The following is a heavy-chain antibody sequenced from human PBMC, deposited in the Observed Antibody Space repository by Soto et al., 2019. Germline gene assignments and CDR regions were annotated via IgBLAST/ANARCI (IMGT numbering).Heavy chain of an antibody. J-gene: IGHJ6*02. V-gene: IGHV4-59*12. CDR2: IYHIGSA. Sequence: PSETLSLTCTVSGGSISSYYWSWIRQPPGKGLERIGEIYHIGSAYYNPSLKSRVTISVDRSKNQFALKLSSVAAADTAVYYCARDRYYYDSSGYKYYYGMDVWGQGTTVTVSS. D-gene: IGHD3-22*01. CDR1: GGSISSYY. CDR3: ARDRYYYDSSGYKYYYGMDV.